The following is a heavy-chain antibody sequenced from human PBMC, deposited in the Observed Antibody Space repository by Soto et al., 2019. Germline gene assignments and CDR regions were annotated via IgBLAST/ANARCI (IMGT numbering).Heavy chain of an antibody. CDR3: AKFPGSLVRATPYFDY. D-gene: IGHD1-26*01. CDR2: ISAGGGST. V-gene: IGHV3-23*01. Sequence: EVQLLESGGGLVQPGGSLRLSCAASGFTFSSYSMTWVRQAPGKGLEWVSAISAGGGSTFYADSVKGRFTISRDNSKNPLYLQMNSLKPEDTAVYYCAKFPGSLVRATPYFDYWGQGTPVTVPS. CDR1: GFTFSSYS. J-gene: IGHJ4*02.